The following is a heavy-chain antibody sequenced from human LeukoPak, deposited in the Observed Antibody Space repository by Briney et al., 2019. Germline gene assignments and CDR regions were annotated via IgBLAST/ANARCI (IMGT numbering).Heavy chain of an antibody. Sequence: SETLSLTCTVSGGSISSGDYYWSWIRQPPGKGLEWIGYIYYSGSTYYNPSLKSRVTISVDTSKNQFSLKLSSVTAADTAVYYCAREGLASLPLYDYGDYWGQGTLVTVSS. CDR2: IYYSGST. D-gene: IGHD4-17*01. J-gene: IGHJ4*02. V-gene: IGHV4-30-4*01. CDR3: AREGLASLPLYDYGDY. CDR1: GGSISSGDYY.